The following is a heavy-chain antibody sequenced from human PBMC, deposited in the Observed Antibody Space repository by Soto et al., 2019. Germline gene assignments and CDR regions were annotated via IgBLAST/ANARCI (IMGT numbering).Heavy chain of an antibody. CDR3: ASTAGDSSGYYYGYYYYGMDV. J-gene: IGHJ6*02. CDR2: MNPNSGNT. V-gene: IGHV1-8*01. D-gene: IGHD3-22*01. CDR1: GYTFTSYD. Sequence: VASVKVSCKASGYTFTSYDINWVRQATGQGLEWMGWMNPNSGNTGYAQKFQGRVTMTRNTSISTAYTELSSLRSEDTAVYYCASTAGDSSGYYYGYYYYGMDVWGQGTTVTVSS.